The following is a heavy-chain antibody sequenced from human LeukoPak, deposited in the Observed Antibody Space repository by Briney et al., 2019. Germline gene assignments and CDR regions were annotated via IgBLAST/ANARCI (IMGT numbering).Heavy chain of an antibody. CDR1: GFTFSNYW. J-gene: IGHJ6*03. D-gene: IGHD6-13*01. V-gene: IGHV3-7*01. Sequence: GGSLRLSCAASGFTFSNYWMTWVRQAPGKGLKWVAHINQDGSEEHYMDSVKARFTISRDNAKNSLSLQMNSLRAEDTAVYYCARERQISSSWYFGYYYMDVWGKGTTVTVSS. CDR3: ARERQISSSWYFGYYYMDV. CDR2: INQDGSEE.